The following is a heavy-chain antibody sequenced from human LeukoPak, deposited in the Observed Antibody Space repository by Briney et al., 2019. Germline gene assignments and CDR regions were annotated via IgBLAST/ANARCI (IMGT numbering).Heavy chain of an antibody. CDR2: IYYSGST. V-gene: IGHV4-59*01. J-gene: IGHJ6*03. Sequence: PSETLSLTCTVSGGSISSYYWSWIRQPPGKGLEWIGYIYYSGSTNYNPSLKSRVTISVDTSKNQFSLKLSSVTAADTAVYYCARITATQHDEGQYYYYYYYMDVWGKGATVTVSS. D-gene: IGHD1-1*01. CDR1: GGSISSYY. CDR3: ARITATQHDEGQYYYYYYYMDV.